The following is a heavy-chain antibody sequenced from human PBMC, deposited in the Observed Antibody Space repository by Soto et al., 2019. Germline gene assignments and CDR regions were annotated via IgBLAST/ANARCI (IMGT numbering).Heavy chain of an antibody. CDR1: GFTFSSYW. Sequence: VQLVESGGGLVQPGGSLRLSCAASGFTFSSYWMSWVRQAPGKGLEWVAVIWYDENHKYYADSVKGRFTISRDNSKNTLYLQMSSLRAEDTAVYYCARDRSGYDQTPDYWGQGTLVTVSS. CDR2: IWYDENHK. D-gene: IGHD5-12*01. J-gene: IGHJ4*02. CDR3: ARDRSGYDQTPDY. V-gene: IGHV3-33*08.